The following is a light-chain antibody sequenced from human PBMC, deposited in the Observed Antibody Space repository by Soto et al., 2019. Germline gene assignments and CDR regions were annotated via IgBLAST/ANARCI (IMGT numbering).Light chain of an antibody. V-gene: IGLV1-40*01. CDR2: VRR. CDR1: SSNIGAGYD. J-gene: IGLJ3*02. CDR3: QSYDSRRRLAV. Sequence: QAVLTQPPSVSVAPGQRVTISCSGSSSNIGAGYDVHWYQQLPGTSPRLLIYVRRNRPSGVPDRFSGSKSGTSVSLAITGLQTDDEADYYCQSYDSRRRLAVFGGGTKLTLL.